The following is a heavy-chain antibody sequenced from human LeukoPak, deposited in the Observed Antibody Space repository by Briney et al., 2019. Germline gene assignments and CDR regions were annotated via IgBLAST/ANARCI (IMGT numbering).Heavy chain of an antibody. CDR3: ARGGFYFDY. CDR1: GGSISSNNC. CDR2: VCPRGGI. D-gene: IGHD5-12*01. J-gene: IGHJ4*02. Sequence: PSGTLSLTCDVSGGSISSNNCYSWVRQSPGKGLEWIGEVCPRGGINYNPSLKTRVTISVDRSKNQFSLKLSSVTAADTAVYYCARGGFYFDYWGQGTLVTVSS. V-gene: IGHV4-4*02.